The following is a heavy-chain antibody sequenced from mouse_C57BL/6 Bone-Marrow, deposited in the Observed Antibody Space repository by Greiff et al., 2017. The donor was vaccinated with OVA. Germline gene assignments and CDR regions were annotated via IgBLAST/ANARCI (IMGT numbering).Heavy chain of an antibody. V-gene: IGHV1-85*01. CDR2: IYPRDGST. J-gene: IGHJ4*01. D-gene: IGHD1-1*01. CDR1: GYTFTSYD. CDR3: APITTVVAPYAMDY. Sequence: QVQLQQSGPELVKPGASVKLSCKASGYTFTSYDINWVKQRPGQGLEWIGWIYPRDGSTKYNEKFKGKATLTVDTSSSTAYMELHSLTSEDSAVYFCAPITTVVAPYAMDYWGQGTSVTVSS.